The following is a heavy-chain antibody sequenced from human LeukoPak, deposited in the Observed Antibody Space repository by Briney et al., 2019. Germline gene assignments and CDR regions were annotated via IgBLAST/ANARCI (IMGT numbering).Heavy chain of an antibody. Sequence: PGGSLRLSCAASGFTFSSSAMSWVRQAPGKGLEWIGSIYYSGSTYYNPSLKSRVTISVDTSKNQLSLKLSSVTAADTAVYYCARDLSGSGSYYEPSGFDPWGQGTLVTVSS. D-gene: IGHD3-10*01. J-gene: IGHJ5*02. V-gene: IGHV4-39*07. CDR3: ARDLSGSGSYYEPSGFDP. CDR2: IYYSGST. CDR1: GFTFSSSAM.